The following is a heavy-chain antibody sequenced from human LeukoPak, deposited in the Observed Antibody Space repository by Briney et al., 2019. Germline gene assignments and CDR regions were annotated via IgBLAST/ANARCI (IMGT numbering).Heavy chain of an antibody. CDR3: AREPRYYRDSYYSYMDV. CDR1: GASLRDYY. D-gene: IGHD3-22*01. Sequence: PSETLSLTCSVSGASLRDYYWTWIRQPPGERLQWICSISHSGSTKYNPSLNSRVSISIDTSRDQFSLKLRSVTAADTAVYYCAREPRYYRDSYYSYMDVWGKGTTVTVSS. CDR2: ISHSGST. J-gene: IGHJ6*03. V-gene: IGHV4-59*01.